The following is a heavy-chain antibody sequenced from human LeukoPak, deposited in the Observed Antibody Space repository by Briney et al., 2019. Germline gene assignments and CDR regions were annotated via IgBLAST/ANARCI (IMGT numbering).Heavy chain of an antibody. CDR1: GGSISSYY. CDR3: ARYRRGGYAEYFQH. J-gene: IGHJ1*01. V-gene: IGHV4-34*01. CDR2: INHSGST. D-gene: IGHD5-12*01. Sequence: SETLSLTCTVSGGSISSYYWSWIRQPPGKGVEWIGEINHSGSTNYNPSLKSRVTISVDTSKNQFSLKLSSVTAADTAVYYCARYRRGGYAEYFQHWGQGTLVTVSS.